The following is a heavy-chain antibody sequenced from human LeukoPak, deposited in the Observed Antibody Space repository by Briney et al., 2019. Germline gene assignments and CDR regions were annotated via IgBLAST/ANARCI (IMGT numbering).Heavy chain of an antibody. CDR1: GGSISSGSYY. D-gene: IGHD6-19*01. J-gene: IGHJ4*02. Sequence: PSQTLSLTCTVSGGSISSGSYYWSWIRQPAGKGLEWIGRIYASGSTNYNPSLKSRVTISVDTSKNQFSLKLSSVTAADTAVYYCARYEIGRYSSGWYLGYWGQGTLVTVSS. CDR3: ARYEIGRYSSGWYLGY. V-gene: IGHV4-61*02. CDR2: IYASGST.